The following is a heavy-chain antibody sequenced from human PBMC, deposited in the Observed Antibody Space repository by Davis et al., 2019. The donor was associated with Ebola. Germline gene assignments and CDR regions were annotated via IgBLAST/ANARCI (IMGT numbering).Heavy chain of an antibody. D-gene: IGHD2-2*02. J-gene: IGHJ4*02. V-gene: IGHV1-46*01. CDR2: IDPTTGRT. Sequence: ASAKVSCKASGYTFTTSNMHWVRQAPGQGLEWMGIIDPTTGRTTYAQKFQGRVTMTRDTSTTTVYMELSSLRSEDTAVYHCAKGLGYCTSTSCHSLFDDWGQGTLVTVSS. CDR3: AKGLGYCTSTSCHSLFDD. CDR1: GYTFTTSN.